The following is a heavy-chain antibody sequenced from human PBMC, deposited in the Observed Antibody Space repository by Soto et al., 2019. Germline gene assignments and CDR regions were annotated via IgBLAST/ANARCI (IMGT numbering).Heavy chain of an antibody. V-gene: IGHV5-51*01. J-gene: IGHJ6*02. D-gene: IGHD6-13*01. CDR1: GYSFTSYW. CDR3: ARQLAAAGSNYYYYGMDV. Sequence: VESVKISCNGSGYSFTSYWIGWVRQMPWKGLEWMGIIYPGDSDTRYSPSFQGQVTISADKSISTAYLQWSSLKASDTAMYYCARQLAAAGSNYYYYGMDVWGQGTTVTVSS. CDR2: IYPGDSDT.